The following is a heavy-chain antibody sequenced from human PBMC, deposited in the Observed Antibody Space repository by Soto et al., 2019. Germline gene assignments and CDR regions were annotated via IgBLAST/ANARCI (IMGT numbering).Heavy chain of an antibody. D-gene: IGHD3-3*01. CDR1: GYTFTSYG. J-gene: IGHJ4*02. CDR3: ARDAKGGGEGDFWSGYYGH. CDR2: ISAYNGNT. V-gene: IGHV1-18*01. Sequence: QVQLVQSGAEVKKPGASGKVSCKASGYTFTSYGISWVRQTPGQGLEWMGWISAYNGNTNYAQKLQGRVTMTTDTSTSTGYMDLRSLRSDDTAVYYCARDAKGGGEGDFWSGYYGHWGQGTLVTVSS.